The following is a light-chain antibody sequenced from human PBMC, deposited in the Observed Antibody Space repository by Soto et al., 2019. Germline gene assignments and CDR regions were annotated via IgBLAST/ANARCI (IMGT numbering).Light chain of an antibody. CDR1: QGISTY. V-gene: IGKV1-39*01. CDR3: QQSYSSTWT. Sequence: DIQMTQSPSSLSASVGDRVTITCRASQGISTYLNWYQKKPGKAPKLLIYAASSLQSGVPSRFSGSGSETAFTLTISSLHPEDFATYSCQQSYSSTWTSGQGTKVEI. CDR2: AAS. J-gene: IGKJ1*01.